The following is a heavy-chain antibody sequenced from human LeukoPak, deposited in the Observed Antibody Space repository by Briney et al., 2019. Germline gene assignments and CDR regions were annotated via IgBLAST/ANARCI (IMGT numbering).Heavy chain of an antibody. CDR1: GGSISSSNW. CDR3: ARDRYYYDSSGYVT. Sequence: SGTLSLTCAVSGGSISSSNWWSWVRQTPGKGLEWIGEINHSGSTNYNPSLKSRVTISVDTSKNQFSLKLSSVTAADTAVYYCARDRYYYDSSGYVTWGQGTLVTVSS. CDR2: INHSGST. V-gene: IGHV4-4*02. D-gene: IGHD3-22*01. J-gene: IGHJ5*02.